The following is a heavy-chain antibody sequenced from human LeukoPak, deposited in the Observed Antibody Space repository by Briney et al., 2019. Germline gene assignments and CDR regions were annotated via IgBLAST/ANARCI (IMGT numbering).Heavy chain of an antibody. V-gene: IGHV3-33*06. CDR3: AKDAQRGFDYSNSLEY. CDR2: IWNDGTNR. D-gene: IGHD4-11*01. J-gene: IGHJ4*02. CDR1: GFTFSHYG. Sequence: GRSLRLSCAASGFTFSHYGMHWVRQAPGKGLEWVAVIWNDGTNRYYGDSVKGRSTISRDDSKNTVYLQMNGLRAGDTAVYYCAKDAQRGFDYSNSLEYWGQGTLVTVSS.